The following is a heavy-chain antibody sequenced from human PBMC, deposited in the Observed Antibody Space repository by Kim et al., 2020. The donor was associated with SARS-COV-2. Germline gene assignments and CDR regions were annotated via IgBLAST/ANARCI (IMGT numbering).Heavy chain of an antibody. Sequence: ASVKVSCKASGYTFTSYGISWVRQAPGQGLEWMGWISAYNGNTNYAQKLQGRVTMTTDTSTSTAYMELRSLRSDDTAVYYCARSYSSSWQKSYYFDYWGQGTVVTVSS. V-gene: IGHV1-18*01. CDR2: ISAYNGNT. D-gene: IGHD6-13*01. CDR1: GYTFTSYG. J-gene: IGHJ4*02. CDR3: ARSYSSSWQKSYYFDY.